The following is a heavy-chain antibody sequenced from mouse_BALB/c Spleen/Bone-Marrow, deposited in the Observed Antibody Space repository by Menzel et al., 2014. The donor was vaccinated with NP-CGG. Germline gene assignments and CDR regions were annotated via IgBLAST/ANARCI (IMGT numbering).Heavy chain of an antibody. CDR2: IDPANGNT. D-gene: IGHD1-1*01. CDR3: ARYNYGSSQFAY. CDR1: GFNIKDTY. V-gene: IGHV14-3*02. J-gene: IGHJ3*01. Sequence: EVQLQQSGAELVEPGASVKLSCTASGFNIKDTYMYWVKQRPEQSLEWIGRIDPANGNTKYDPKFQGKATITADTSSNTAYLQLSSLTSEDTAVYYCARYNYGSSQFAYWGQGTLVTVSA.